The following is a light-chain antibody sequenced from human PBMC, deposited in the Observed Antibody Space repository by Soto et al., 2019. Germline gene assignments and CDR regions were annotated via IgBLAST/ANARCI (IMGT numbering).Light chain of an antibody. J-gene: IGKJ5*01. V-gene: IGKV1-5*03. Sequence: DIRMTQSPSTLSASVGDRVTITCRASQSVTTWLAWYQQKPGKAPKLLIYKASNLESGLPSRFTGSGSGTEFTLAISSLQSDDFAPYYCQQYSTYPITFGQGTRLEIK. CDR1: QSVTTW. CDR3: QQYSTYPIT. CDR2: KAS.